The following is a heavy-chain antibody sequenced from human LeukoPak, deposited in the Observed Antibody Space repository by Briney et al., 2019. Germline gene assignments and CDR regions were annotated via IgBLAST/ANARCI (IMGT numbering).Heavy chain of an antibody. CDR3: ATAPILRGEGGEHYRCGMDV. CDR1: VGSISSGNW. D-gene: IGHD2-2*02. J-gene: IGHJ6*02. CDR2: IHHNGTR. Sequence: SGTLSLTCGVSVGSISSGNWRSLGRPSPKKGLELIGEIHHNGTRNYNPSLKSRVIISADTFQNHFSLIVTSLTAADTAVYYCATAPILRGEGGEHYRCGMDVWGQGTTVSVSS. V-gene: IGHV4-4*02.